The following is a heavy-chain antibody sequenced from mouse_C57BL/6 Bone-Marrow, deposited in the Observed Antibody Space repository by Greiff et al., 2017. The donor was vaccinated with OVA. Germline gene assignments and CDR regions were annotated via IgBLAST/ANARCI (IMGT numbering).Heavy chain of an antibody. CDR3: ARGGYYKCAMDY. J-gene: IGHJ4*01. Sequence: VKQRPGQGLEWIGNIYPSDSETHYNQKFKDKATLTVDKSSSTAYMQLSSLTSEDSAVYYCARGGYYKCAMDYWGQGTSVTVSS. V-gene: IGHV1-61*01. CDR2: IYPSDSET. D-gene: IGHD2-12*01.